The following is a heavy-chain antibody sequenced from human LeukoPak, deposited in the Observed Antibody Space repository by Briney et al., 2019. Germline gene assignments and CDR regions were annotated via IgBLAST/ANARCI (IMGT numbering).Heavy chain of an antibody. D-gene: IGHD3-16*02. J-gene: IGHJ4*02. CDR1: GFTFSSYA. Sequence: GGSLRLSCAASGFTFSSYAMHWVHQAPGKGLEYVSAISSNGGSTYYANSVKGRFTISRDNSKNTLYLQMGSLRAEDMAVYYCARGGVYDYVWGSYRYWGQGTLVTVSS. CDR2: ISSNGGST. V-gene: IGHV3-64*01. CDR3: ARGGVYDYVWGSYRY.